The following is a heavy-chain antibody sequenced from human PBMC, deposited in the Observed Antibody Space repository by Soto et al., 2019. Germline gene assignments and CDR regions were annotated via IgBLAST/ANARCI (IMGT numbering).Heavy chain of an antibody. CDR1: GFPFSTYW. J-gene: IGHJ4*02. V-gene: IGHV3-74*01. CDR2: INSDGSST. Sequence: EEHLVQSGGGLVQPGGSLRLSCAASGFPFSTYWMHWVRQVPGQGLVWVSRINSDGSSTIYADFVKGRFTISRDNAKNTLYLQMNSLRVDDTAIYYCAGGYPDWGQGALVTVSS. CDR3: AGGYPD. D-gene: IGHD5-12*01.